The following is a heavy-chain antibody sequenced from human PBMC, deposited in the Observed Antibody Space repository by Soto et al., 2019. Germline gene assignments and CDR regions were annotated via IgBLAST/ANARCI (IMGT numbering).Heavy chain of an antibody. D-gene: IGHD3-3*01. J-gene: IGHJ3*02. CDR1: GYIFTGYY. CDR3: ARGQQTRRITIFGVVISGAFDI. V-gene: IGHV1-2*04. Sequence: ASVKVSCKASGYIFTGYYMHWVRQAPGQGLEWMGWINPNSGDTNYTQKFQGWVTMTRDTSISTAYMELSRLRSDDTAVYYCARGQQTRRITIFGVVISGAFDIWGQGTMVTVSS. CDR2: INPNSGDT.